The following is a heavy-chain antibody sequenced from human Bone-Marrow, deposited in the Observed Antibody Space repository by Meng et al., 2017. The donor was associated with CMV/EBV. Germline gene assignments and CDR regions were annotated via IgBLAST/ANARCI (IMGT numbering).Heavy chain of an antibody. CDR3: ARDKSSSGWPPDY. J-gene: IGHJ4*02. D-gene: IGHD6-19*01. CDR1: GFTFSSYA. CDR2: IYSGGST. V-gene: IGHV3-66*02. Sequence: GESLKISCAASGFTFSSYAMSWVRQAPGKGLEWVSVIYSGGSTYYADSVKGRFTISRDNSKNTLYLQMNSLRAEDTAVYYCARDKSSSGWPPDYWGQGTLVTVS.